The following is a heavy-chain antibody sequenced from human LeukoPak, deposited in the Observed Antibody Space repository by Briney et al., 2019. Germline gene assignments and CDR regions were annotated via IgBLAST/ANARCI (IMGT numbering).Heavy chain of an antibody. J-gene: IGHJ6*02. CDR2: INHSGST. D-gene: IGHD1-1*01. CDR3: ARHDDIGVFRNGLDV. CDR1: GGSFSGYY. V-gene: IGHV4-34*01. Sequence: AETLSLTCAVSGGSFSGYYWNWIRQSPGKGLEWIGEINHSGSTNYNPSLKSRVTISVDTSKNQFSLNLSSVTAADTAVYYCARHDDIGVFRNGLDVWGQGTTVTVSS.